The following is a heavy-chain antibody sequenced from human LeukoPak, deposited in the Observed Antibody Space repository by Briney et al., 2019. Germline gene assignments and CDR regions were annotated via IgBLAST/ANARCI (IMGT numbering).Heavy chain of an antibody. CDR2: ISSSSSTI. J-gene: IGHJ6*03. CDR1: GFTFSSYE. V-gene: IGHV3-48*01. CDR3: ARDAMIVVVMSYYHYMDV. Sequence: GGSLRLSCAASGFTFSSYEMNWVRQAPGKGLEWVSYISSSSSTIYYADSVKGRFTISRDNAKNSLYLQMNSLRAEDTAVYYCARDAMIVVVMSYYHYMDVWGKGTTVTVSS. D-gene: IGHD3-22*01.